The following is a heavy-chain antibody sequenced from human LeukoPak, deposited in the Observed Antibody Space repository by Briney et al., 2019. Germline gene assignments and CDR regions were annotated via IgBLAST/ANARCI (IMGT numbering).Heavy chain of an antibody. CDR2: ISGSGGST. Sequence: TGGSLRLSCAASGFTFSSYAMSWVRQAPGEGLEWVSAISGSGGSTYDADSVKGRFTISRDNSKNTLYLQMNSLRAEDTAVYYCAKETGIGQSFDYWGQGTLVTVSS. CDR1: GFTFSSYA. V-gene: IGHV3-23*01. CDR3: AKETGIGQSFDY. J-gene: IGHJ4*02. D-gene: IGHD1-1*01.